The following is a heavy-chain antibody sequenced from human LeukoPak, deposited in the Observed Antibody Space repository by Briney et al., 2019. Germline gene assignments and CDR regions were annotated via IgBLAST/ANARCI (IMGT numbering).Heavy chain of an antibody. CDR1: GGTFSSYA. CDR2: IIPIFGTA. V-gene: IGHV1-69*01. Sequence: GSSVTVSCKASGGTFSSYAISWVRQAPGQGLEWMGGIIPIFGTANYAQKFQGRVTITADESTSTAYMELSSLRSEDTAVYYCAREERQQLVGLGFDPWGQGTLVTVSS. D-gene: IGHD6-13*01. CDR3: AREERQQLVGLGFDP. J-gene: IGHJ5*02.